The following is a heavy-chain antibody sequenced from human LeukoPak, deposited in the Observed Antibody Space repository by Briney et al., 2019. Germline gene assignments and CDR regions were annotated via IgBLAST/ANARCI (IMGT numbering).Heavy chain of an antibody. Sequence: KSSETLSLTCTVSGGSISSSSYYWGWIRQPPGKGLEWIGSIYYSGSTYYNPSLKSRVTISVDTSKNQFSLKLSSVTAADTAVYYCAKEYSSSWYVFDYWGQGTLVTVSS. V-gene: IGHV4-39*07. CDR3: AKEYSSSWYVFDY. CDR1: GGSISSSSYY. J-gene: IGHJ4*02. CDR2: IYYSGST. D-gene: IGHD6-13*01.